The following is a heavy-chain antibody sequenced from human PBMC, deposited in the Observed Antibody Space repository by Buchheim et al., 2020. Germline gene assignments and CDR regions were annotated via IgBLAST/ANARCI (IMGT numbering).Heavy chain of an antibody. CDR3: ARVSPTSPPGY. V-gene: IGHV3-7*01. Sequence: VQLVESGGGVVQPGRSLRLSCAASGFTFSSYGMHWVRQAPGKGLEWVANLNEDGKYKYYVDSVKGRFTISRDNAKNSLYLQMNSLRAEDTAVYYCARVSPTSPPGYWGQGTL. D-gene: IGHD1-14*01. CDR1: GFTFSSYG. J-gene: IGHJ4*02. CDR2: LNEDGKYK.